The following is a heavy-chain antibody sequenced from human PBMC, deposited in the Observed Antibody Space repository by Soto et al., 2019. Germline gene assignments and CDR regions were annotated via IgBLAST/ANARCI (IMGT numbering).Heavy chain of an antibody. Sequence: EVHLVESGGGLVQPGGSLTLSCAASGFTFSISWMNWVRQAPGKGLEWVANIKGYGSEKYYVDSVKGRFTISRDNAKKSLYLPMNSLRAEDTAVYYCAAGFPPDFWGQGTLVTVSS. CDR2: IKGYGSEK. CDR3: AAGFPPDF. D-gene: IGHD2-21*01. J-gene: IGHJ4*02. V-gene: IGHV3-7*01. CDR1: GFTFSISW.